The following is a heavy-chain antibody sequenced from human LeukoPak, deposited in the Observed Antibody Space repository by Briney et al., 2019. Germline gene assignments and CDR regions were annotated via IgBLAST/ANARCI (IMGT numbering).Heavy chain of an antibody. CDR1: GDSVSSNSAA. D-gene: IGHD2-21*02. CDR3: ARRLTQYNCFDP. V-gene: IGHV6-1*01. Sequence: SQTLSLTCVISGDSVSSNSAAWNWIRQSPSRGLEWLGRTYYRSTWYNDYAVSVRGRITVNPDTSKNQFSLHLNSVTPEDTAVYYCARRLTQYNCFDPWGQGILVTVSS. J-gene: IGHJ5*02. CDR2: TYYRSTWYN.